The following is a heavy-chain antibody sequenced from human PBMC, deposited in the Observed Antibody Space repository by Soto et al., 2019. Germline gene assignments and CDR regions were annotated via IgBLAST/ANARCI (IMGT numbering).Heavy chain of an antibody. Sequence: EVQLVESGGGLVQPGGSLKLSCAASGFTFSGSPIHWVRQASGKGLEWLGRIRIKANSYAKSYAASVKGRFTISRDDSKNTGYLQMTTLKPENAPVFYCYGQVGSWCDSWGRGTLVTVPS. CDR2: IRIKANSYAK. D-gene: IGHD1-1*01. CDR1: GFTFSGSP. J-gene: IGHJ5*01. V-gene: IGHV3-73*02. CDR3: YGQVGSWCDS.